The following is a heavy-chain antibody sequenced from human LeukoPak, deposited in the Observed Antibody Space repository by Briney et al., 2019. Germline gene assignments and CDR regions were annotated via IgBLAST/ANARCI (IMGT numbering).Heavy chain of an antibody. CDR2: ISAYNGNT. V-gene: IGHV1-18*01. CDR1: GYTFTSYG. CDR3: ARALFGNYGRVSFTEFDY. J-gene: IGHJ4*02. D-gene: IGHD4-11*01. Sequence: ASVKVSCKASGYTFTSYGISWVRQAPGQGLEWMGWISAYNGNTNYAQKLQDRVIMATDTSTSTAYLELRSLRSDDTAVYYCARALFGNYGRVSFTEFDYWGQGTLVTVSS.